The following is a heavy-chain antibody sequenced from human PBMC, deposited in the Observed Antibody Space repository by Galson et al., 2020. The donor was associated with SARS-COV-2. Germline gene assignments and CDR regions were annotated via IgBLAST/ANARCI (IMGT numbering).Heavy chain of an antibody. J-gene: IGHJ4*02. CDR1: GFTFSTYD. CDR2: IITAGDT. V-gene: IGHV3-13*01. Sequence: GESLKISCAASGFTFSTYDMHWVRQAPGKGLEWVSSIITAGDTYYPDSVKGRFTISRENAKNSLYLQMNSLRAEDTALYFCARGRWTYCTGGVCSYYFDYWGQGTLVTVSS. CDR3: ARGRWTYCTGGVCSYYFDY. D-gene: IGHD2-8*02.